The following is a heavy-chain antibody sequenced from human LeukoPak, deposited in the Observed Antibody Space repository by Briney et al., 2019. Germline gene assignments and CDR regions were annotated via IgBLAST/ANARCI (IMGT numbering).Heavy chain of an antibody. J-gene: IGHJ4*02. CDR3: ARWGIAGAQDFDS. D-gene: IGHD1-26*01. Sequence: GGSLRLSCAASGFTFDDYAMHWVRQAPGKGLEWVAVIWYDGGKKYYGDSVKGRLTISRDNSKNTLYLQVNSLRAEDTAVYYCARWGIAGAQDFDSWGQGTLVIVSS. CDR1: GFTFDDYA. V-gene: IGHV3-33*08. CDR2: IWYDGGKK.